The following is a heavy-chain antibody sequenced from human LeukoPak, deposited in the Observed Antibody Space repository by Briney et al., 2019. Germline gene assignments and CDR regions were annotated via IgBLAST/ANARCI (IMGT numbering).Heavy chain of an antibody. D-gene: IGHD1-7*01. J-gene: IGHJ4*02. CDR2: IYHSGST. CDR1: GGSISSSNW. V-gene: IGHV4-4*02. CDR3: ARDGGYNWNYDC. Sequence: SETLSLTCTVSGGSISSSNWWSWIRQPPGKGLEWIGEIYHSGSTNYNPSLKSRVTISVDKSKTQFSLKLSSVTAADTAVYYCARDGGYNWNYDCWGQGTLVTVSS.